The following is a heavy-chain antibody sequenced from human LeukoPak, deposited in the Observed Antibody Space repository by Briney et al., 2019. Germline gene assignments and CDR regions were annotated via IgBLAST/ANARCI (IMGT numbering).Heavy chain of an antibody. V-gene: IGHV4-34*01. D-gene: IGHD2-15*01. CDR3: ARVFATARYSGLDY. Sequence: SETLSLTCAVYGGSFSGYYWSWIRQPPGKGLEWIGEINHSGSTNYNPSLKSRVTISVDTSKNQFSLKLSSVTATDTAVYYCARVFATARYSGLDYWGQGTLVTVSS. J-gene: IGHJ4*02. CDR2: INHSGST. CDR1: GGSFSGYY.